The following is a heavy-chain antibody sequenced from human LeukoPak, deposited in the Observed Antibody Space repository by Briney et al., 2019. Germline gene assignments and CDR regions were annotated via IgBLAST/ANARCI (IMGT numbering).Heavy chain of an antibody. D-gene: IGHD2-15*01. CDR2: ISGSGGST. Sequence: GGSLRLSCAASGFSFSSHAMSWVRQAPGKGLEWVSAISGSGGSTYYADSVKGQFTISRDNSKNTLYLQMNSLRAEDTAVYYCAKSPGYCSDGSCFRYDYWGQGTLVTVSS. V-gene: IGHV3-23*01. CDR3: AKSPGYCSDGSCFRYDY. CDR1: GFSFSSHA. J-gene: IGHJ4*02.